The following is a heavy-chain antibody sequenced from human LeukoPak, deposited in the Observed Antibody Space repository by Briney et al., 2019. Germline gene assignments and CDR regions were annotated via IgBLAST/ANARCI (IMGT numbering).Heavy chain of an antibody. J-gene: IGHJ5*02. CDR3: ARDGIYGSGSYYEISWFDP. Sequence: ASVKVSCKDSGYTFTSYAMNWVRQAPGQGLEWMGWINPNSGVTHYAQKFQGRVTMTSDTSISTAYMELSRLRSDDTAVYYCARDGIYGSGSYYEISWFDPWGQGTLVTVSS. CDR2: INPNSGVT. CDR1: GYTFTSYA. D-gene: IGHD3-10*01. V-gene: IGHV1-2*02.